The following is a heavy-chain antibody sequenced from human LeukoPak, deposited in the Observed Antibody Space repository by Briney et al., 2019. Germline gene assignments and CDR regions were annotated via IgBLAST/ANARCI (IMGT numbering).Heavy chain of an antibody. J-gene: IGHJ3*02. CDR1: GGSISSSSYY. CDR3: ARRCSSTSCYFSAFDI. V-gene: IGHV4-39*01. CDR2: IYYSGST. D-gene: IGHD2-2*01. Sequence: SETLSLTCAVSGGSISSSSYYWGWIRQPPGKGLEWIGSIYYSGSTYYNPSLKSRVTISVDTSKNQFSLKLSSVTAADTAVYYCARRCSSTSCYFSAFDIWGQGTMVTVSS.